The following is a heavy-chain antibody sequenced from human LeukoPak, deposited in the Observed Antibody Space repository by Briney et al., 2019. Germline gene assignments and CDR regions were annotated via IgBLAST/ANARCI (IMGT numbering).Heavy chain of an antibody. Sequence: GRSLRLSCAASGFTFSSYAMHWVRQAPGKGLEWVAVISYDGSNKYYADSVKGRFTISRDNSKNTLYLQMNSLRAEDTAVYYCARDRAAAGTGDAFDIWGQGTMVTVSS. D-gene: IGHD6-13*01. J-gene: IGHJ3*02. V-gene: IGHV3-30-3*01. CDR1: GFTFSSYA. CDR3: ARDRAAAGTGDAFDI. CDR2: ISYDGSNK.